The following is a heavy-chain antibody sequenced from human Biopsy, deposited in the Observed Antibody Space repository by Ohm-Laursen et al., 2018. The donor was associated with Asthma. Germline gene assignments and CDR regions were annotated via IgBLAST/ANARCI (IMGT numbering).Heavy chain of an antibody. CDR1: GGPMSSSSYS. Sequence: TLSLTWTVSGGPMSSSSYSWGWIRRPPGKGLEWIGSISYTGNTDIPSLRSRVTLSVDTSKNNFSLKLTSVTAADTAVFYCARHWNWGSFFDYWGQGMLVTVSS. J-gene: IGHJ4*02. D-gene: IGHD7-27*01. CDR2: ISYTGNT. V-gene: IGHV4-39*01. CDR3: ARHWNWGSFFDY.